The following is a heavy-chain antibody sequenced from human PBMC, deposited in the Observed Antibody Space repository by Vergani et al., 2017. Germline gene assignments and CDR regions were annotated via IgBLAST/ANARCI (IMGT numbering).Heavy chain of an antibody. J-gene: IGHJ6*03. D-gene: IGHD3-16*01. CDR1: GGSISSGGYY. CDR2: IYYSGST. CDR3: ARDRSSGEGYYYYYMDV. V-gene: IGHV4-31*11. Sequence: QVQLQESGPGLVKPSGTLSLTCAVSGGSISSGGYYWSWIRQHPGKGLEWIGYIYYSGSTYYNPSLKSRVTISVDTSKNQFSLKLSSVTAADTAVYYCARDRSSGEGYYYYYMDVWGKGTTVTVSS.